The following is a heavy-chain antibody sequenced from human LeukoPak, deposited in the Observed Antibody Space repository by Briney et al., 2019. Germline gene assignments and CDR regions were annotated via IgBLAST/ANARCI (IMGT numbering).Heavy chain of an antibody. J-gene: IGHJ5*02. CDR2: INPNSGGT. Sequence: GASVKVSCKASGYTFTSYYMHWVRQAPGQGLEWMGWINPNSGGTNYAQKFQGRVTMTRDTSISTAYMELSRLRSDDTAVYYCARGVYNYGGHNWFDPWGQGTLVTVSS. D-gene: IGHD5-18*01. V-gene: IGHV1-2*02. CDR3: ARGVYNYGGHNWFDP. CDR1: GYTFTSYY.